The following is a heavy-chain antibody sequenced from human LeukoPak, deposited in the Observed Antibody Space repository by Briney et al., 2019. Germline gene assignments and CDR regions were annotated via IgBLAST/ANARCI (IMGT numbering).Heavy chain of an antibody. CDR2: INPNSGGT. V-gene: IGHV1-2*02. Sequence: ASVKVSCKASGYTFTGYYMHWVRQAPGQGLEWMGWINPNSGGTNYAQKFQGRVTMTRDTSISTAYMELSRLRSDDTAVSYCAREPPYSSSPYYFDYWGQGTLVTVSS. CDR3: AREPPYSSSPYYFDY. CDR1: GYTFTGYY. D-gene: IGHD6-6*01. J-gene: IGHJ4*02.